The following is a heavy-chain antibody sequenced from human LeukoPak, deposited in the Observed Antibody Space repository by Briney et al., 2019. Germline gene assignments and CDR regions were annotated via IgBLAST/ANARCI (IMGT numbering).Heavy chain of an antibody. J-gene: IGHJ4*02. CDR1: GGSISSYY. CDR2: FYYSGST. D-gene: IGHD4-11*01. V-gene: IGHV4-59*01. Sequence: SETLSLTCTVSGGSISSYYWSWIRQPPGKGLEWIGYFYYSGSTNYNPSLKSRVTISVDTSKNQFSLKLSSVTAADTAVYYCARGTLGETTVNFDYWGQGTLVTVSS. CDR3: ARGTLGETTVNFDY.